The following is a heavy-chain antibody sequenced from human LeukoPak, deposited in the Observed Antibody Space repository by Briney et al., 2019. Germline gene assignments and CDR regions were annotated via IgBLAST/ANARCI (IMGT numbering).Heavy chain of an antibody. CDR1: GFTFSSYS. D-gene: IGHD3-3*01. CDR2: ISSSSSTI. Sequence: GGSLRLSCAASGFTFSSYSMNWVRQAPGKELEWVSYISSSSSTIYYADSVKGRFTISRDNAKNSLYLQMNSLRAEDTAVYYCARGNDFWSGYSDFDYWGQGTLVTVSS. J-gene: IGHJ4*02. CDR3: ARGNDFWSGYSDFDY. V-gene: IGHV3-48*01.